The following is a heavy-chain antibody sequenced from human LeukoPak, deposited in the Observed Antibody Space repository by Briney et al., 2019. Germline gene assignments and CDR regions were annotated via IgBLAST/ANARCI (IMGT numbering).Heavy chain of an antibody. CDR3: ARDYDSSGNYGMDV. J-gene: IGHJ6*02. Sequence: GASVKVSRKASGYTFTDYYMHWVRQAPGQGLEWMGWINPNSGGTNYAQKFQGRVTMTRDTSISTAYMELSRLRSDDTAVYYCARDYDSSGNYGMDVWGQGTTVTVSS. V-gene: IGHV1-2*02. CDR2: INPNSGGT. CDR1: GYTFTDYY. D-gene: IGHD3-22*01.